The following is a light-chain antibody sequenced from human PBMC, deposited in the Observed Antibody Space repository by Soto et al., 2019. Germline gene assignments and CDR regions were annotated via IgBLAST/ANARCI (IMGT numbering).Light chain of an antibody. CDR2: EVS. V-gene: IGLV2-8*01. CDR3: TSYAGTYSFFYV. CDR1: SSDVGGYNY. Sequence: QSALTQPPSASGSPGQSVTISCTGTSSDVGGYNYVSWYQQNPGKAPKLIIYEVSKRPSGVPDRFSGSKSGNTASLTVSGLQAEDEADYYCTSYAGTYSFFYVFGTGTKLTVL. J-gene: IGLJ1*01.